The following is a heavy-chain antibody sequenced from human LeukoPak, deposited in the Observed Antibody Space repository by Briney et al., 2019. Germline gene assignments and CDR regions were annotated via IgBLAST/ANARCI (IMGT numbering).Heavy chain of an antibody. CDR2: IIPICGTA. D-gene: IGHD3-10*01. CDR1: GGTFSSYA. Sequence: AASVKVSCKASGGTFSSYAISWVRQAPGQGLEWMGGIIPICGTANYAQKFQGRVTITTDESTSTAYMELSSLRSEDTAVYYCASPTYYYLPGDAFDIWGQGTMVTVSS. J-gene: IGHJ3*02. V-gene: IGHV1-69*05. CDR3: ASPTYYYLPGDAFDI.